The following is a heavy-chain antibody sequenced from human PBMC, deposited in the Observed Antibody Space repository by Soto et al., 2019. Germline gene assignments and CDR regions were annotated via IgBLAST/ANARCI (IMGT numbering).Heavy chain of an antibody. Sequence: PSETLSLTCTVSGGSISSYYWSWIRQPPGKGLEWIGYIYYSGSTNYNPSLKSRVTISVDTSKNQFSLKLSSVTAADTAVYYCAIHYDFWSGYYSKEGYYMDVWGKGTTVTVSS. V-gene: IGHV4-59*08. CDR1: GGSISSYY. D-gene: IGHD3-3*01. CDR3: AIHYDFWSGYYSKEGYYMDV. J-gene: IGHJ6*03. CDR2: IYYSGST.